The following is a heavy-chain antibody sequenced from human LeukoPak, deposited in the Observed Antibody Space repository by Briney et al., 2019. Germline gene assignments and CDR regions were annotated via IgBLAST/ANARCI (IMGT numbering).Heavy chain of an antibody. D-gene: IGHD6-19*01. Sequence: GGSLRLSCAASGFTFSSCAMSWLRQAPGKGLEWVSGISDGGGTTNYADAVKGRFTISRDKSKNTLFLQMNSLRAEDTAVYYCARSRGAGPGAYFDYWGQGTLVTVSS. CDR2: ISDGGGTT. V-gene: IGHV3-23*01. J-gene: IGHJ4*02. CDR3: ARSRGAGPGAYFDY. CDR1: GFTFSSCA.